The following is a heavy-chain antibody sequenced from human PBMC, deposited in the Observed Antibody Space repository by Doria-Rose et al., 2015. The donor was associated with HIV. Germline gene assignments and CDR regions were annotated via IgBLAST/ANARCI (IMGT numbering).Heavy chain of an antibody. CDR2: IFSDDER. D-gene: IGHD6-13*01. Sequence: QESGPVLVKPTETLTLTCTVSGVSLSSPGMGVSWIRQPPGKALEWLAKIFSDDERSYKTSMKSRLTISRGTFKSQVVLTMTDMDPVDTATYYCARIKSSRWYHKYYFDFWGQGTLVIVSA. V-gene: IGHV2-26*01. J-gene: IGHJ4*02. CDR3: ARIKSSRWYHKYYFDF. CDR1: GVSLSSPGMG.